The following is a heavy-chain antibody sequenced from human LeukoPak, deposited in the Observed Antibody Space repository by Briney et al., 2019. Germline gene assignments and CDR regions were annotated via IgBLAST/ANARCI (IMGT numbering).Heavy chain of an antibody. J-gene: IGHJ4*02. D-gene: IGHD6-19*01. CDR3: ARDIAVSGTTPFVDY. V-gene: IGHV4-59*01. Sequence: SETLSLTCIVSGGSISSYHWNWIRQPPGKGLEWIGYIYHSGSTNYNPSLKSRVTISVDTSKNQFSLKLSSVTAADTAVYYCARDIAVSGTTPFVDYWGQGTLVTVSS. CDR1: GGSISSYH. CDR2: IYHSGST.